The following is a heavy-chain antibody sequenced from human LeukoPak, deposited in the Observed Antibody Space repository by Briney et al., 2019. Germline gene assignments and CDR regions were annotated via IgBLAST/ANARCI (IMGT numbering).Heavy chain of an antibody. CDR2: IYPGDSDT. V-gene: IGHV5-51*01. CDR1: GYSFTSYW. CDR3: ARPATTVAGTSAFDY. D-gene: IGHD6-19*01. Sequence: GESLKISCKGSGYSFTSYWIGWVRQMPGKGLEWMGIIYPGDSDTRYSPSFQGQVTILADKSISTAYLQWSSLKASDTAMYYCARPATTVAGTSAFDYWGQGTLVTVSS. J-gene: IGHJ4*02.